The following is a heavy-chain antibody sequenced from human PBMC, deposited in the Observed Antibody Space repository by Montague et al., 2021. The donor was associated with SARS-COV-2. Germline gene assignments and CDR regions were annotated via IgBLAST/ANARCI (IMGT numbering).Heavy chain of an antibody. CDR2: ISGDGRAT. CDR3: AKGLQASQTTLGGIIAN. V-gene: IGHV3-23*01. CDR1: GFTFASFA. J-gene: IGHJ4*02. Sequence: SLILSCAASGFTFASFAMTWVRQAPVKGLEWVSAISGDGRATYYXDSVKGRLTISRDNSKNSLYLEMSSLRAEDTAVYFCAKGLQASQTTLGGIIANWGQGTLVTVSS. D-gene: IGHD3-16*02.